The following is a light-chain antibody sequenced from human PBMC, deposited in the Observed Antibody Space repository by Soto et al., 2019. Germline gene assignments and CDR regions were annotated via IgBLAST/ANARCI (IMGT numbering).Light chain of an antibody. CDR3: QQSYSTLWT. J-gene: IGKJ1*01. V-gene: IGKV1-39*01. CDR1: QSISSY. CDR2: AAS. Sequence: DFQMTQSPSSLSASVGDRVTITCRASQSISSYLNWYQQKPGKAPKLLIYAASSLQSGVPSRFSGSGSGTDFTLTISSLQPEDFATYYCQQSYSTLWTFGQGTKVDSK.